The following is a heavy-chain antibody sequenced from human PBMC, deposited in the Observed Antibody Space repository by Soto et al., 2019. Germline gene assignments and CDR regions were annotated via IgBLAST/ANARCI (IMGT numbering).Heavy chain of an antibody. Sequence: GGSLRLSCAASGFTFSNAWMNWVRQAPGKGLEWVGRIKSKTDGGTTDYAAPVKGRFTISRDDSKNTLYLQMNSLKTEDTAVYYCTTDLSYYDSSGYSPRYYFDYWGQGTLVTVSS. J-gene: IGHJ4*02. D-gene: IGHD3-22*01. CDR2: IKSKTDGGTT. CDR1: GFTFSNAW. CDR3: TTDLSYYDSSGYSPRYYFDY. V-gene: IGHV3-15*07.